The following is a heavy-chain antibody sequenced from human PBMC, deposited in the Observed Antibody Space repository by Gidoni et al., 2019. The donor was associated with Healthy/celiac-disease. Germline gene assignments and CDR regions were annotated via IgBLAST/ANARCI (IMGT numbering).Heavy chain of an antibody. CDR2: ISYDGSNK. D-gene: IGHD2-15*01. CDR1: GFTFSSYA. V-gene: IGHV3-30-3*01. J-gene: IGHJ3*02. CDR3: ARDQNVVVVAARRNDAFDI. Sequence: QVQLVESGGGVVQPGRSLRLYCAAPGFTFSSYAMHWVRQAPGKGLEWVAVISYDGSNKYYADSVKGRFTISRDNSKNTLYLQMNSLRAEDTAVYYCARDQNVVVVAARRNDAFDIWGQGTMVTVSS.